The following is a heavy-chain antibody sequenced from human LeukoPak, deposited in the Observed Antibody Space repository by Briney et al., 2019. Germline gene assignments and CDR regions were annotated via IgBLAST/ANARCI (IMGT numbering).Heavy chain of an antibody. J-gene: IGHJ1*01. Sequence: GGSLRLSSLASGLTFTSYAMSWVRQAPGKGLEWVSAISGGSGDKFYADSVKGRFTISRDNSRNTLYVQMNSLRAEDTAEYYCATHYYDSSGYYYALEHWGQGTLVTVSS. V-gene: IGHV3-23*01. CDR3: ATHYYDSSGYYYALEH. CDR1: GLTFTSYA. CDR2: ISGGSGDK. D-gene: IGHD3-22*01.